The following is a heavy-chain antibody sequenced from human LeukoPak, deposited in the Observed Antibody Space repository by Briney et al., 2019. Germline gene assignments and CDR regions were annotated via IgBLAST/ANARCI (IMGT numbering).Heavy chain of an antibody. CDR1: GFTFSSYA. V-gene: IGHV3-33*08. D-gene: IGHD6-13*01. CDR3: ARARYSSSWEGNY. CDR2: IWYDGSNK. J-gene: IGHJ4*02. Sequence: GGSLRLSCAASGFTFSSYAMHWVRQAPGKGLEWVAAIWYDGSNKYYADSVKGRFTISRGNSKNTLYLQMNSLRAEDTSVYYCARARYSSSWEGNYWGQGTLVTVSS.